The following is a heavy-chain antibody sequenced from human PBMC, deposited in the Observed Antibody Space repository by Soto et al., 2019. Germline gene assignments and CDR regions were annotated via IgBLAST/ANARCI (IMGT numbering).Heavy chain of an antibody. D-gene: IGHD5-18*01. CDR1: GGSISSGGYY. J-gene: IGHJ5*02. CDR3: ARDFGDSYGPHNRFDP. Sequence: PSETLSLTCTVSGGSISSGGYYWSWIRQHPGKGLEWIGYIYYSGSTYYNPSLKSRVTISVDTSKNQFSLKLSSVTAADTAVYYCARDFGDSYGPHNRFDPWGQGTLVTVSS. CDR2: IYYSGST. V-gene: IGHV4-31*03.